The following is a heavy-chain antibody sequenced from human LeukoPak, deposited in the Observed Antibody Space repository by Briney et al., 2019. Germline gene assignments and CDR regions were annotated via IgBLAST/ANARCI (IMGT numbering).Heavy chain of an antibody. CDR2: FDPENAEI. J-gene: IGHJ4*02. CDR3: ATRGSDFWSGFDH. D-gene: IGHD3-3*01. CDR1: GSSLHDLS. Sequence: ASVKVSCKLSGSSLHDLSIQWVRQAGPKGLEWMAGFDPENAEIVYAQKFQGRVTMTEDTSTDTAYLELTSLTSDDTALYYCATRGSDFWSGFDHWGQGTQVTVSS. V-gene: IGHV1-24*01.